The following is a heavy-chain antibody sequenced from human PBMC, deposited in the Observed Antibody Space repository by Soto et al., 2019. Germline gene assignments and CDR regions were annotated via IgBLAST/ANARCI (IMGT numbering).Heavy chain of an antibody. CDR3: ARAHYGDYGYGMDV. V-gene: IGHV4-59*12. CDR2: IHSRGHS. D-gene: IGHD4-17*01. Sequence: SETLSLTCTVSGGSMNNNYWSWIRQPPGKGLEWIAWIHSRGHSYSNPSLRSRVTMSIDTSKNQFSLKLSSVTAADTAVYYCARAHYGDYGYGMDVWGQGTTVTVSS. J-gene: IGHJ6*02. CDR1: GGSMNNNY.